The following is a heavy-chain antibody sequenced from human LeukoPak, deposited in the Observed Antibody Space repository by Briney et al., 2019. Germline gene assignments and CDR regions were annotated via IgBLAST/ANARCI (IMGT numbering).Heavy chain of an antibody. V-gene: IGHV3-48*01. CDR1: GFTFSSYS. CDR3: ARDRVGYSSSWYGY. D-gene: IGHD6-13*01. Sequence: GGSLRLSCAASGFTFSSYSMNWVRQAPGKGLEWVSYISSSSSTLYYADSVKGRFTISRDNAKNSLYLQMNSLRAEDTAVYYCARDRVGYSSSWYGYWGQGTLVTVSS. J-gene: IGHJ4*02. CDR2: ISSSSSTL.